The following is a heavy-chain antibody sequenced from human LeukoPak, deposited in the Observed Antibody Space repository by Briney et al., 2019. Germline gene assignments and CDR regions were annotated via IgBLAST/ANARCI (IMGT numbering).Heavy chain of an antibody. CDR1: GGSISSGGYS. Sequence: SETLSLTCAVSGGSISSGGYSWSWIRQPPGKGLEWIGYIYHSGSTYYNPSLKSRVTISVDRSKNQFSLKLSSVTAADTAVYYCAGAGMDRGDNWFDPWGQGTLVTVSS. CDR3: AGAGMDRGDNWFDP. CDR2: IYHSGST. D-gene: IGHD2-8*01. V-gene: IGHV4-30-2*01. J-gene: IGHJ5*02.